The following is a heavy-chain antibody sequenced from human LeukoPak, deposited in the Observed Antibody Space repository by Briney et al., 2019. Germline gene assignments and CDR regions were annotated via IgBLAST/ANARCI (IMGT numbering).Heavy chain of an antibody. Sequence: SGPTLVNPTQTLTLTCTFSGFSLRTNGMRVSWIRQPPGKALEWLSPIDWDDDKFYSTSLKTRLTISKDTSKNQVVLTMTNMDPVDTAAYYCARMGYYNSSAYYYADWGQGTLVTVSS. J-gene: IGHJ4*02. V-gene: IGHV2-70*04. CDR1: GFSLRTNGMR. CDR2: IDWDDDK. CDR3: ARMGYYNSSAYYYAD. D-gene: IGHD3-22*01.